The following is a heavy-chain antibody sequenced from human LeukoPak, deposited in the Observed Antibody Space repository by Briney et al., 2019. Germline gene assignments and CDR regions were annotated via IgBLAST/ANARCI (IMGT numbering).Heavy chain of an antibody. Sequence: PGGSLRLSCAASGFTFDDYAMHWVRQAPGKGLEWVSGISWNSGSIGYADSVKGRFTISRDNAKNSLYLQMNSLRAEDTALYYCAKDVSYDDGSGSPSAYFDYWGQGTLVTVSS. CDR1: GFTFDDYA. V-gene: IGHV3-9*01. CDR2: ISWNSGSI. D-gene: IGHD3-10*01. CDR3: AKDVSYDDGSGSPSAYFDY. J-gene: IGHJ4*02.